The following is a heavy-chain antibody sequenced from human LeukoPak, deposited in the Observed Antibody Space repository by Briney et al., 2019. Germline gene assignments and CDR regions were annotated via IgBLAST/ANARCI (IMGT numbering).Heavy chain of an antibody. CDR3: ARCPLWFGGDGAFDI. J-gene: IGHJ3*02. CDR1: GGSISSSSYY. V-gene: IGHV4-39*07. Sequence: SETLSPTCTVSGGSISSSSYYWGWIRQPPGKGLEWIGSIYYSGSTYYNPSLKSRVTISVDTSKNQFSLKLSSVTAADTAVYYCARCPLWFGGDGAFDIWGQGTMVTVSS. D-gene: IGHD3-10*01. CDR2: IYYSGST.